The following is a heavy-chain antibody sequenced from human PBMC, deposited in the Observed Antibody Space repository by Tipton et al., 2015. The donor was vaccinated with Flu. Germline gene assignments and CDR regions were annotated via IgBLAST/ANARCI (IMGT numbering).Heavy chain of an antibody. V-gene: IGHV4-61*02. Sequence: LRLSCTVSGGSISSGSYYWSWIRQPAGKGLEWIGRIYTSGSTNYNPSLKSRVTISVDTSKNQFSLKLSSVTAADTAMYYCAREYGGLIYYWSQGTLVTVSS. CDR1: GGSISSGSYY. J-gene: IGHJ4*02. D-gene: IGHD3-10*01. CDR3: AREYGGLIYY. CDR2: IYTSGST.